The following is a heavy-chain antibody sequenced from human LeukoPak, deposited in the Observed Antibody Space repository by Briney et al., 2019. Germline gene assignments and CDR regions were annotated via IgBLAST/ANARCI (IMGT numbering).Heavy chain of an antibody. V-gene: IGHV3-7*01. D-gene: IGHD1-26*01. CDR1: GFTFSSYW. CDR2: IKQAGSDK. CDR3: ATAFRGSYDN. J-gene: IGHJ4*02. Sequence: GGSLRLPCAASGFTFSSYWMSWVRQAPGKGLEWVANIKQAGSDKYYVDSVKGRFTISRDNTKNSLYLQTNSLRAEDTAVYYCATAFRGSYDNWGQGTLVTVSS.